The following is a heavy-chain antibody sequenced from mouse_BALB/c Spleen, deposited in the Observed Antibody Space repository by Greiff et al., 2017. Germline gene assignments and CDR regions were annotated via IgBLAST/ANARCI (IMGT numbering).Heavy chain of an antibody. CDR1: GFTFSSYT. Sequence: DVKLVESGGGLVKPGGSLKLSCAASGFTFSSYTMSWVRQTPEKRLEWVATISSGGSYTYYPDSVKGRFTISRDNAKNTLYLQMSSLKSEDTAMYYCTSYYYGSSLFAYWGQGTLVTVSA. CDR3: TSYYYGSSLFAY. V-gene: IGHV5-6-4*01. D-gene: IGHD1-1*01. J-gene: IGHJ3*01. CDR2: ISSGGSYT.